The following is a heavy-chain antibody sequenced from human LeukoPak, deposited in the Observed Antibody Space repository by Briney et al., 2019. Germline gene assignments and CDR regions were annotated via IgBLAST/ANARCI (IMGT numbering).Heavy chain of an antibody. CDR1: GGSISSGDYY. CDR2: IYYSGST. CDR3: ASVLVVVAATDIGWFDP. Sequence: SETLSLTCTVSGGSISSGDYYWSWIRQPPGKGLEWIGYIYYSGSTCYNPSLKSRVTISVDTSKNQFSLKLSSVTAADTAVYYCASVLVVVAATDIGWFDPWGQGTLVTVSS. V-gene: IGHV4-30-4*01. J-gene: IGHJ5*02. D-gene: IGHD2-15*01.